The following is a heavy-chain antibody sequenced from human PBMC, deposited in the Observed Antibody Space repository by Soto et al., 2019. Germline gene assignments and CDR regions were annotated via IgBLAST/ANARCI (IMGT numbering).Heavy chain of an antibody. Sequence: QVQLAQSGAGVKKPGSSVKVSCKASGGAFITSSISWVRQAPGQGLEWMGGIIPMFGTANYPQKFQGRVTITADESTSTAYMELSSLRSEDTAVYYCAREFIAASFGYYGMDVWGQGTTVTVSS. V-gene: IGHV1-69*01. D-gene: IGHD6-13*01. J-gene: IGHJ6*02. CDR1: GGAFITSS. CDR2: IIPMFGTA. CDR3: AREFIAASFGYYGMDV.